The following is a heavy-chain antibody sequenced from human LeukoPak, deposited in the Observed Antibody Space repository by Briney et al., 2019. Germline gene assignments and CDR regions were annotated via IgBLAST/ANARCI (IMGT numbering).Heavy chain of an antibody. Sequence: PGGSLTLSCAASGFTFTDYGIHWVRQAPGKGLEWVAVISYDGGNKNYADSVKGRFTISRDNSKNTLYLQMDSLRVDDTALYSCTTFNMWGLGTMVTVSS. V-gene: IGHV3-30*03. J-gene: IGHJ3*02. CDR3: TTFNM. CDR2: ISYDGGNK. CDR1: GFTFTDYG.